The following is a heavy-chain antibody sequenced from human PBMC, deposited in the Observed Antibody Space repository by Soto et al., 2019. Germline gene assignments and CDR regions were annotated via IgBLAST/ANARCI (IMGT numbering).Heavy chain of an antibody. CDR2: IFHSGST. CDR3: AKVRGYASGWRYFDY. Sequence: SETLSLTCNVSGGSISGYYWSWIRQAPGKGLQWIGYIFHSGSTSYNPSLRSRVTISVDTSKNQFSLKVNSVTAADTAVYYCAKVRGYASGWRYFDYWGQGTLVTVSS. D-gene: IGHD5-18*01. V-gene: IGHV4-59*01. J-gene: IGHJ4*02. CDR1: GGSISGYY.